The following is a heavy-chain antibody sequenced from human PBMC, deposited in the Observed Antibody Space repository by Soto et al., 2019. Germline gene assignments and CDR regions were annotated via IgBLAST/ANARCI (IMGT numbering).Heavy chain of an antibody. J-gene: IGHJ5*02. CDR2: IIPIFGTA. Sequence: QVQLVQSGAEVKKPGSSVKVSCKASGGTFSSYAISWVRQAPGQGLEWMGGIIPIFGTANYAQKFQGRVTIPAHESTSTAYMELRSLRSEDTAVYYCAREGLYSSGWYRGNWFDPWGQGTLVTVSS. CDR3: AREGLYSSGWYRGNWFDP. V-gene: IGHV1-69*12. D-gene: IGHD6-19*01. CDR1: GGTFSSYA.